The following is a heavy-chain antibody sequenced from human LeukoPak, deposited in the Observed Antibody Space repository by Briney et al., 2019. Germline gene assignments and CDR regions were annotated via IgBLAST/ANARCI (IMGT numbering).Heavy chain of an antibody. J-gene: IGHJ4*02. V-gene: IGHV6-1*01. CDR1: GDSVSSNGAA. Sequence: SQTLSLTCAISGDSVSSNGAAWNWIRQSPSRGLEWLGRTYYRSKWYNDYAVSVKSRITINPDTSKNQFSLQLNSVTPEDTAVYYCARVELLWFGESSFDYWGQGTLVTVSS. CDR3: ARVELLWFGESSFDY. D-gene: IGHD3-10*01. CDR2: TYYRSKWYN.